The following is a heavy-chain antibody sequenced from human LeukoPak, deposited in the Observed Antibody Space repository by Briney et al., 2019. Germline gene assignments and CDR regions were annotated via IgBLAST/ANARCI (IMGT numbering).Heavy chain of an antibody. CDR1: GDTFNDYT. D-gene: IGHD3-3*01. CDR2: IMPFLDVA. CDR3: ARVGPYDFWSYAFDI. Sequence: SVKVSCKASGDTFNDYTFSWVRQAPGQGLEWMGRIMPFLDVANYAPKFQGRVTLTADKSTSTAYMELSDLKSEDTAVYYCARVGPYDFWSYAFDIWGQGTMVTVSS. J-gene: IGHJ3*02. V-gene: IGHV1-69*02.